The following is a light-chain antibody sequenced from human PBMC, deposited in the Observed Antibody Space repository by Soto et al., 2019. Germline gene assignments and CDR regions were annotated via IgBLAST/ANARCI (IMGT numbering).Light chain of an antibody. CDR2: DVN. CDR1: SSEFGDYNY. Sequence: QSALTQPPSASGSPGQSVTISCTGTSSEFGDYNYVSWYLHHPGKAPKLLIYDVNERPSGVPDRFSGSKSGKTASLTVSGLQAEDEGDYYCSAYAGTSSLLFGGGTKLTVL. J-gene: IGLJ2*01. CDR3: SAYAGTSSLL. V-gene: IGLV2-8*01.